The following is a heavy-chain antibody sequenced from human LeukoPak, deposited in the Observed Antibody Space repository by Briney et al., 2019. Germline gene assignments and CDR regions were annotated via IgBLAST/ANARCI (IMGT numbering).Heavy chain of an antibody. Sequence: ASVKVSCKASGYTFTTYYMHWVRQAPGQGLEWMGIINPSGGSTSYAQKFQGRVTMTRDTSTSTVYMELSSLRSEDTAVYYCARDLRGYSYYYGMDVWGQGTTVTVSS. CDR2: INPSGGST. J-gene: IGHJ6*02. D-gene: IGHD5-12*01. CDR3: ARDLRGYSYYYGMDV. V-gene: IGHV1-46*01. CDR1: GYTFTTYY.